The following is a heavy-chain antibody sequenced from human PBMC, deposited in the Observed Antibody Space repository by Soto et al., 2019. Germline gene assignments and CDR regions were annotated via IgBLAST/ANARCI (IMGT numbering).Heavy chain of an antibody. CDR3: ARCRYNWFDP. V-gene: IGHV4-30-2*01. CDR2: IYHSGST. CDR1: GGSISSGGYS. D-gene: IGHD2-15*01. J-gene: IGHJ5*02. Sequence: QLQLQESGSGLVKPSQTLSLTCAVSGGSISSGGYSWSWIRQPPGKGLEWIGYIYHSGSTYYNPSLKSRVNISVDRSPTQFSLKLSAVNAADTAVYYWARCRYNWFDPWGPGTLVTVSS.